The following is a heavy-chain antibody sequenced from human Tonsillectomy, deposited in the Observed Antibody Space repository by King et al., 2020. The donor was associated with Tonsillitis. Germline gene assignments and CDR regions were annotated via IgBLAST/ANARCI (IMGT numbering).Heavy chain of an antibody. D-gene: IGHD3/OR15-3a*01. CDR1: GFTFSSSA. Sequence: VQLVESGGGLVQPGGSLRLSCAASGFTFSSSAMSWVRQAPGKGLEWVSAISGSGGRTYYAASVKGRFTISRDNSKSTLYLQMNSLRVEDTAVYYCAKVDPFDYWGQGTLVTVSS. J-gene: IGHJ4*02. CDR3: AKVDPFDY. V-gene: IGHV3-23*04. CDR2: ISGSGGRT.